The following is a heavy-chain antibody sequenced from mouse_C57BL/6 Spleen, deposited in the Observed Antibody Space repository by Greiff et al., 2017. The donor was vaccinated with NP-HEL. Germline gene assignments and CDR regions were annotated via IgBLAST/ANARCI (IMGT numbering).Heavy chain of an antibody. CDR2: IDPSDSET. V-gene: IGHV1-52*01. D-gene: IGHD2-5*01. CDR3: AREGLYSNYGDFDY. J-gene: IGHJ2*01. Sequence: VKLQESGAELVRPGSSVKLSCKASGYTFTSYWMHWVKQRPIQGLEWIGNIDPSDSETHYNQKFKDKATLTVDKSSSTAYMQLSSLTSEDSAVYYCAREGLYSNYGDFDYWGQGTTLTVSS. CDR1: GYTFTSYW.